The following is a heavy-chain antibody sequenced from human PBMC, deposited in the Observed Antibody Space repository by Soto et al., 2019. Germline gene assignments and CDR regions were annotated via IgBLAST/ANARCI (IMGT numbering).Heavy chain of an antibody. CDR1: GGTFSSYT. D-gene: IGHD3-16*02. Sequence: QVQLVQSGAEVKKPGSSVKVSCKASGGTFSSYTITWVRQAPGQGLEWMGGIIPIFGTANYAQKFQGRVTIPANKPTTTANGEWRGWRSGDPAVFSWGRGAVWGFYPSSARDVGAKGPT. V-gene: IGHV1-69*14. CDR3: GRGAVWGFYPSSARDV. CDR2: IIPIFGTA. J-gene: IGHJ6*03.